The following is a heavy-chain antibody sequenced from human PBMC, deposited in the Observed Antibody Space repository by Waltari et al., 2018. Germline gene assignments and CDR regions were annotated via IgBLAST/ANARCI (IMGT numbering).Heavy chain of an antibody. V-gene: IGHV3-48*03. D-gene: IGHD3-10*01. Sequence: EVQLGESGGGLVQPGGSLRLSCAASGFTFSDFEMIWVRQAPGKGLDGVSYISRSGTIIHYADPVKGRFTSSRENAKNSLSLQMHSLRAEDTAVYYCARDSTQLYGTDVWGQGTTVTVSS. J-gene: IGHJ6*02. CDR3: ARDSTQLYGTDV. CDR2: ISRSGTII. CDR1: GFTFSDFE.